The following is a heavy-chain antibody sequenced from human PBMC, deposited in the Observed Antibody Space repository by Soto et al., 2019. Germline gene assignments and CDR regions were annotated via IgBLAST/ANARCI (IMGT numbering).Heavy chain of an antibody. CDR1: GFTFGDYA. CDR2: IRSKAYGGTT. CDR3: TSAYCSSTSCYKANWYFDL. J-gene: IGHJ2*01. Sequence: LRLSCTASGFTFGDYAMSWVRQAPGKGLEWVGFIRSKAYGGTTEYAASVKGRFTISRDDSKSIAYLQMNSLKTEDTAVYYCTSAYCSSTSCYKANWYFDLWGRGTLVTVSS. D-gene: IGHD2-2*02. V-gene: IGHV3-49*04.